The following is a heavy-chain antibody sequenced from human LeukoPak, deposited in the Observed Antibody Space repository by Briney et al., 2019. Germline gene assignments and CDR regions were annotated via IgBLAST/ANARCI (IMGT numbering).Heavy chain of an antibody. J-gene: IGHJ4*02. CDR1: GFTFSDYY. V-gene: IGHV3-11*04. CDR3: ARDGGSSWYFGC. Sequence: GGSLRLSCAASGFTFSDYYMSWIRQAPGKGLECVSYISSSGNTTYHADSVKGRFTISRGNAKNSLYLQMSSLRAEDTAVYYCARDGGSSWYFGCWGQGTLVTVSS. CDR2: ISSSGNTT. D-gene: IGHD6-13*01.